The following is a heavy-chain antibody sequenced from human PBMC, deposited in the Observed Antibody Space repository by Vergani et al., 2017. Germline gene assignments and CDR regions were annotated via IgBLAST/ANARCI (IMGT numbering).Heavy chain of an antibody. Sequence: QVRLVESGGGVVQTGGSLRLSCEASGFTFSDYNMHWVRQAPGKGLEWVAVIWYDGATRYMADAVKGRFTISRDNSKNTVNLQMNRLRADDTAVYFCGKDHSGSYTTYYSFWSGPEFDSRAQGTLVTVAA. V-gene: IGHV3-33*03. CDR1: GFTFSDYN. CDR2: IWYDGATR. D-gene: IGHD3-3*01. CDR3: GKDHSGSYTTYYSFWSGPEFDS. J-gene: IGHJ4*02.